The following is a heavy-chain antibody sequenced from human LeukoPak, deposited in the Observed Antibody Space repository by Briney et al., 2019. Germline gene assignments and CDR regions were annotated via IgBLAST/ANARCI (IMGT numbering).Heavy chain of an antibody. CDR2: IDSDGHGI. CDR1: RFTFSGYW. J-gene: IGHJ6*03. V-gene: IGHV3-74*01. Sequence: GGSLRLSCAASRFTFSGYWMHWVRQGPEKGLELVSRIDSDGHGIIYADSVKGRFTTSRDNAKNTLYLQMNSLRVEDTAVYYCAAGGGWDPSFGVVTHIDVWGKGTTVAVS. D-gene: IGHD3-3*01. CDR3: AAGGGWDPSFGVVTHIDV.